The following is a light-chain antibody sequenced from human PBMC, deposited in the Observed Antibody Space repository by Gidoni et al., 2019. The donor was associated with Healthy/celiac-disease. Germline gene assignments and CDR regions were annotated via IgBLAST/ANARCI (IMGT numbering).Light chain of an antibody. CDR2: SNN. J-gene: IGLJ1*01. CDR1: SPNIGSNT. CDR3: AAWDDSLNGRV. V-gene: IGLV1-44*01. Sequence: QSVLTQPPSASGTPGQRVTISCSGSSPNIGSNTVNWYQQLPVTAPKLLIYSNNQRPSGVPDRFSGSKSGTSASLAISGLQSEDEADYDCAAWDDSLNGRVFGTGTKVTVL.